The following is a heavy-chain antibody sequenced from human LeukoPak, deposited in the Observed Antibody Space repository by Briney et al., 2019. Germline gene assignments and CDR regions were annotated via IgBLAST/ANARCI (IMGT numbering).Heavy chain of an antibody. CDR3: ARETGTTRARFDY. V-gene: IGHV4-30-4*01. J-gene: IGHJ4*02. CDR2: IYYSGST. D-gene: IGHD1-1*01. Sequence: SETLSLTCTVSGGSISSGDYYWSWIRQPPGKGLEWIGYIYYSGSTYYNPSLKSRVTISVDTSKNQFSLKLSSVTAADTAVYYCARETGTTRARFDYWGQGTLVTVSS. CDR1: GGSISSGDYY.